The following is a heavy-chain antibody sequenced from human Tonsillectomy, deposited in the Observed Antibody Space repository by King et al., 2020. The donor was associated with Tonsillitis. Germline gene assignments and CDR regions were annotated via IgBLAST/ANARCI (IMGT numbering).Heavy chain of an antibody. CDR3: ARDGYDILTGYRRIDY. CDR1: GGSISSYY. D-gene: IGHD3-9*01. J-gene: IGHJ4*02. V-gene: IGHV4-59*01. CDR2: IYYSGST. Sequence: QLQESGPGLVKPSETLSLTCTVSGGSISSYYWSWIRQPPGKGLEWIVYIYYSGSTNYNPSLKSRFTISVATSKNQFSLKLSSVSAADTAVYYCARDGYDILTGYRRIDYWGQGTLVTVSS.